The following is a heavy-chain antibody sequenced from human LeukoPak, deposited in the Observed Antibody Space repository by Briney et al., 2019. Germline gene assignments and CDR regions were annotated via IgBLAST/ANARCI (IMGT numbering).Heavy chain of an antibody. D-gene: IGHD5-18*01. V-gene: IGHV3-23*01. Sequence: GGSLRLSRAASGFAFSSYGMSWVRQAPGKGLEWVSAISGSGGSTYYADSVKGRFTISRDNSKNTLYLQMNSLRPEDTAVYYRAKLGQGGYSYASLPYYFDYWGQGTLVTVSS. J-gene: IGHJ4*02. CDR2: ISGSGGST. CDR3: AKLGQGGYSYASLPYYFDY. CDR1: GFAFSSYG.